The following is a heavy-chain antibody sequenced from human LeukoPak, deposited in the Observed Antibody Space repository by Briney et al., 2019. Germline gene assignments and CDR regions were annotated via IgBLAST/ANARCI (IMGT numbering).Heavy chain of an antibody. Sequence: SVTVSFTASGFTFTSSAVQWVRQARGQRLEWIGWIVVGSGNTNYAQKFQERVTITRDMSTSTAYMELSSLRSEDTAVYYCAAAGIVGATLRYFDYWGQGTLVTVSS. V-gene: IGHV1-58*01. CDR3: AAAGIVGATLRYFDY. CDR1: GFTFTSSA. J-gene: IGHJ4*02. D-gene: IGHD1-26*01. CDR2: IVVGSGNT.